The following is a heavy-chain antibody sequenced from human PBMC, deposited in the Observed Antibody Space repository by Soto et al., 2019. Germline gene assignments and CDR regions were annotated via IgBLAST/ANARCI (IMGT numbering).Heavy chain of an antibody. CDR1: GGSFSGYY. D-gene: IGHD3-3*01. J-gene: IGHJ3*02. V-gene: IGHV4-34*01. CDR3: ASELRSIDAFDI. Sequence: SETLSLTCAVYGGSFSGYYWSWIRQPPGKGLEWIGEINHSGSTNYNPSLKSRVTISVDTSKNQFSLKLSSVTAADTAVYYCASELRSIDAFDIWGQGTMVTVSS. CDR2: INHSGST.